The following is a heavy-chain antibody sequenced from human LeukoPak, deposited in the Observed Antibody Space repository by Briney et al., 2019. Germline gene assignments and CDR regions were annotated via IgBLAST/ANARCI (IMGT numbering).Heavy chain of an antibody. D-gene: IGHD1-14*01. CDR2: ISGGGGST. CDR3: AKGSGINHYHWIDP. J-gene: IGHJ5*02. CDR1: EFTFSNYA. V-gene: IGHV3-23*01. Sequence: GGSLRLSCAASEFTFSNYAMNWVRQAPGKGLEWVSGISGGGGSTYYADSVKGRFTISRDNSKNTLYLQMDCLRPEDTALYYCAKGSGINHYHWIDPWGQGTLVTVSS.